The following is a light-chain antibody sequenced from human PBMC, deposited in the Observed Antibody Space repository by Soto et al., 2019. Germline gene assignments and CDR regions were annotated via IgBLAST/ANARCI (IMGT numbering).Light chain of an antibody. CDR2: GAS. CDR3: QQYNNWPPYT. J-gene: IGKJ2*01. V-gene: IGKV3-15*01. CDR1: QSVSSN. Sequence: EIVMTQSPATLSVSPGERATLSCRASQSVSSNLAWYQQKPGQAPRLLIYGASTRATGIPARFSGSGSGTEFTLTISSLQSEDFEVYYCQQYNNWPPYTFGQGT.